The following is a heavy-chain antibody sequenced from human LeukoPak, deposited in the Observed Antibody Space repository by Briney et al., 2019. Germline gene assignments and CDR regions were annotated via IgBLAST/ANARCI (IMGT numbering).Heavy chain of an antibody. J-gene: IGHJ3*02. CDR3: ARDRRDAFSSSWYYLPDAFDI. CDR2: IYSGGST. Sequence: PGGSLRLSCAASGFTVSSNYMSWVRQAPGKGLEWVSVIYSGGSTYYADSVKGRFTISRDNSKNTLYLQMNSLRAEDTAVYYCARDRRDAFSSSWYYLPDAFDIWGQGTMVTVSS. V-gene: IGHV3-53*01. CDR1: GFTVSSNY. D-gene: IGHD6-13*01.